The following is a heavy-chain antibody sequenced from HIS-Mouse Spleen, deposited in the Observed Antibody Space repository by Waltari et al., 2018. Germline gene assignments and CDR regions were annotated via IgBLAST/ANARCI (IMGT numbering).Heavy chain of an antibody. J-gene: IGHJ3*02. CDR3: AKDSPYSSGWYETLGDAFDI. CDR2: ISGSGGST. D-gene: IGHD6-19*01. V-gene: IGHV3-23*01. Sequence: EVQLLESGGGLVQPGGSLRLSCSASGFTFSSYAISCVRQVPGKGLEWVSAISGSGGSTYYADSVKGRFTISRDNSKNTLYLQMNSLRAEDTAVYYCAKDSPYSSGWYETLGDAFDIWGQGTMVTVSS. CDR1: GFTFSSYA.